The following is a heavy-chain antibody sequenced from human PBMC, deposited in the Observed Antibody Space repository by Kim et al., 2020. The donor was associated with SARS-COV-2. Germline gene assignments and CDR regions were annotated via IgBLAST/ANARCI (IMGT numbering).Heavy chain of an antibody. V-gene: IGHV1-24*01. CDR1: GYTLTELS. CDR3: ATSITIFGGFDP. J-gene: IGHJ5*02. D-gene: IGHD3-3*01. Sequence: ASVKVSCKVSGYTLTELSMHWVRQAPGKGLEWMGGFDPEDGETIYAQKFQGRVTMTEDTSTDTAYMELSSLRSEDTAAYYCATSITIFGGFDPWGQGTLVTVSS. CDR2: FDPEDGET.